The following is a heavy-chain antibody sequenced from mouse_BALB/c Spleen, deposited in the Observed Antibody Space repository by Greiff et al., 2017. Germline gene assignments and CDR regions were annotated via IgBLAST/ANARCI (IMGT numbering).Heavy chain of an antibody. V-gene: IGHV1-5*01. CDR3: TRSMTGYAMDY. J-gene: IGHJ4*01. CDR2: IYPGNSDT. CDR1: GYTFTSYW. D-gene: IGHD2-3*01. Sequence: VQLQQSGTVLVRPGASVKMSCKASGYTFTSYWMHWVKQRPGQGLEWIGAIYPGNSDTSYNQKFKGKAKLAAVTSTSTAYMELSSLTNEDSAVYYCTRSMTGYAMDYWGQGTSVTVSS.